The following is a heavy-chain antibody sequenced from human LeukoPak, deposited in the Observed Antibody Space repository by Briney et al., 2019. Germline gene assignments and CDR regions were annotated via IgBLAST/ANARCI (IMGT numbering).Heavy chain of an antibody. CDR2: IYYNGNT. V-gene: IGHV4-59*01. J-gene: IGHJ4*02. CDR1: GGSFNNNY. CDR3: ARGGWSQDY. Sequence: PSETLSLTCTVSGGSFNNNYWSWFRQSPGKGLEWIGYIYYNGNTNYNTSLEGRVTISVDTSKNQIHLRLSSVTAADTAVYYCARGGWSQDYWGQGTLVTVSS. D-gene: IGHD6-19*01.